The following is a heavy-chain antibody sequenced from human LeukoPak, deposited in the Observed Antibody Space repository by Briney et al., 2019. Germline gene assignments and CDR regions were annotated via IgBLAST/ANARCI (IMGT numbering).Heavy chain of an antibody. D-gene: IGHD3-3*01. J-gene: IGHJ4*02. V-gene: IGHV3-66*01. CDR2: IYSGGST. Sequence: GGSLRLSCAASGFTVSSNYMSWVRQAPGKGLEWVSVIYSGGSTYYADSVKGRFTISRDNSKNTLYLQMNSLRAEDTAVYYCARSRSFWSGYFDYWGQGTLVTVSS. CDR1: GFTVSSNY. CDR3: ARSRSFWSGYFDY.